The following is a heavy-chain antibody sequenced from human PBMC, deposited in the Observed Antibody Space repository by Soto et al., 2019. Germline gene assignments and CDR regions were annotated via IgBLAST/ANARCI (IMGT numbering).Heavy chain of an antibody. CDR3: ATQEVGGSYVYTFDP. J-gene: IGHJ5*02. Sequence: SETLSLTCTVSGCSITSSSYYWGWIRQPPGKGLEWIGSIYYSGSTYYNPSLKSRVTISVDTSKNQFSLKLSSVTAADTAVYYCATQEVGGSYVYTFDPWGQGTLVTVSS. CDR2: IYYSGST. D-gene: IGHD1-26*01. V-gene: IGHV4-39*01. CDR1: GCSITSSSYY.